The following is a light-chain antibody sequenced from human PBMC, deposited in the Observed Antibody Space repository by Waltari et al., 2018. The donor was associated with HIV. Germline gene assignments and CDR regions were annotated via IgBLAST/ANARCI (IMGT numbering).Light chain of an antibody. CDR2: KNN. J-gene: IGLJ1*01. Sequence: QSVLTQPPSASGTPGQRVTISCSGSSSNIGSNYVYWYQQLPGTAPKLLIYKNNRPPSGVPARFSGSKSGTSASLAISGLRSEDEADYYCAAWDDSLSGYVFGTGTKVTVL. CDR3: AAWDDSLSGYV. CDR1: SSNIGSNY. V-gene: IGLV1-47*01.